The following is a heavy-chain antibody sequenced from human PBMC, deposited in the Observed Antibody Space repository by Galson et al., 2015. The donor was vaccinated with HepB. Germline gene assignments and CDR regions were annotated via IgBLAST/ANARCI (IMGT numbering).Heavy chain of an antibody. CDR1: GFTASSNY. J-gene: IGHJ6*03. D-gene: IGHD6-25*01. V-gene: IGHV3-53*01. Sequence: SLRLSCAASGFTASSNYMSWVRQAPGKGLEWVSVIYSGGSTYYADSVKGRFTISRDSSKNTLYLQMNSLRAEDTAVYYCARVGSGRYYYYYYMDVWGKGTTVTVSS. CDR3: ARVGSGRYYYYYYMDV. CDR2: IYSGGST.